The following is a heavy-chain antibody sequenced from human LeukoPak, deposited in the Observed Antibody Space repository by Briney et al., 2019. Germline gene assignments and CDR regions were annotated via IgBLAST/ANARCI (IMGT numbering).Heavy chain of an antibody. J-gene: IGHJ3*02. V-gene: IGHV1-2*02. Sequence: ASVKVSCKASGYTFTGYYMHWVRQAPGQGLEWMGWISPNSGGTNYAQKFRGRVTMTRDTSISTAYMELSRLRSDDTAVYYCAGGRYDYVWGSYRLRRDDAFDIWGQGTMVTVSS. CDR1: GYTFTGYY. D-gene: IGHD3-16*02. CDR2: ISPNSGGT. CDR3: AGGRYDYVWGSYRLRRDDAFDI.